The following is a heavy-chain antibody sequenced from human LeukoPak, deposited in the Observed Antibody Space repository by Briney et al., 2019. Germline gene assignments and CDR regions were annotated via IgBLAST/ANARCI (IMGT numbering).Heavy chain of an antibody. CDR1: GGSIRSYY. CDR2: IYYIGST. CDR3: ARHGRYYYGMDV. Sequence: SETLSLSCTVSGGSIRSYYWSWIRQPPGEGLECIGYIYYIGSTNYNPSLKSRVTISVDTSKNQFSLKLSSVTAADTAVYYCARHGRYYYGMDVWGQGTTVTVSS. V-gene: IGHV4-59*08. J-gene: IGHJ6*02.